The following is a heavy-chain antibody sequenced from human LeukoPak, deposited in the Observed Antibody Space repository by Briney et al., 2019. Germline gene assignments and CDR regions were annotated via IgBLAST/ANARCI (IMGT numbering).Heavy chain of an antibody. Sequence: GGSLRLSCAASGFTFSSFWMSWVRQAPGKGLEWVADIKQDGSEKYYVDSVKGRFTISRDNAKNSLYLQMNSLRAEDTAVYYCARDYPLDWLYDNWGQGTLVTVSS. V-gene: IGHV3-7*01. D-gene: IGHD3-9*01. CDR3: ARDYPLDWLYDN. CDR1: GFTFSSFW. J-gene: IGHJ4*02. CDR2: IKQDGSEK.